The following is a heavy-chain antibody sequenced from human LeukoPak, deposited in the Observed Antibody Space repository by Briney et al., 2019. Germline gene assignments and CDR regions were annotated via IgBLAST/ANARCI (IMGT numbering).Heavy chain of an antibody. J-gene: IGHJ6*02. V-gene: IGHV3-21*01. CDR2: ISSSSSYI. D-gene: IGHD6-13*01. CDR1: GFTFSSYS. Sequence: GGSLRLSCAASGFTFSSYSMNWVRQAPGKGLEWVSSISSSSSYIYYADSVKGRFTISRDNAKNSLYLQMNSLRAEDTAVYYCARESITFNEAAAGTGRYYYYYYYGMDVWGQGTTVTVSS. CDR3: ARESITFNEAAAGTGRYYYYYYYGMDV.